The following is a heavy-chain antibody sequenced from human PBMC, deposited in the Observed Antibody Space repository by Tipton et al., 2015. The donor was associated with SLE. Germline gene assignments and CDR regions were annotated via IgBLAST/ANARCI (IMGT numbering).Heavy chain of an antibody. D-gene: IGHD3-22*01. Sequence: SLRLSCAASGFTFSSYAMHWVRQAPGKGLEWVAVISYDGSNKYYADSVKGRFTISRDNSKNTLYLQMNSLRAEDTAVYYCARGPWGPGGYDSSGYYYFGDWGQGTLVTVSS. J-gene: IGHJ4*02. CDR3: ARGPWGPGGYDSSGYYYFGD. CDR2: ISYDGSNK. CDR1: GFTFSSYA. V-gene: IGHV3-30*04.